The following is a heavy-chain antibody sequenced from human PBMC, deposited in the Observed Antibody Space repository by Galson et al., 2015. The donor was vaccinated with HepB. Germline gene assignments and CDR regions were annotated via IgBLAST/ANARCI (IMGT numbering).Heavy chain of an antibody. CDR3: ASGGLGGSGSYYRDYYGMDV. CDR1: GYTFTSYY. J-gene: IGHJ6*02. V-gene: IGHV1-46*03. CDR2: INPSGGST. D-gene: IGHD3-10*01. Sequence: SVKVSCKASGYTFTSYYMHWVRQAPGQGLEWMGIINPSGGSTSYAQKFQGRVTMTRDTSTSTVYMELSSLRSEDTAVYYSASGGLGGSGSYYRDYYGMDVWGQGTTVTVSS.